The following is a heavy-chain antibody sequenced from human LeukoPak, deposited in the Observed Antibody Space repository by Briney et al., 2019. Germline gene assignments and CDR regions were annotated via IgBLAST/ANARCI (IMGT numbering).Heavy chain of an antibody. D-gene: IGHD3-22*01. V-gene: IGHV3-30*02. Sequence: PGGSLRLSCAASGFTFSSYGMHWVRQAPGKGLEWVAFIRYDGSNKYYADSVKGRFTISRDNSKNTPYLQMNSLRAEDTAVYYCAKLDYYDSSGYPPTAYWGQGTLVTVSS. CDR3: AKLDYYDSSGYPPTAY. CDR1: GFTFSSYG. J-gene: IGHJ4*02. CDR2: IRYDGSNK.